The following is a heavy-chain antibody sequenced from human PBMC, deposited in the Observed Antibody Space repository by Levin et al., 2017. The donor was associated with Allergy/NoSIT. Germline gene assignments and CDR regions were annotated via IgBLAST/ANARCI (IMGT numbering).Heavy chain of an antibody. D-gene: IGHD5-18*01. V-gene: IGHV4-59*01. J-gene: IGHJ4*02. Sequence: SETLSLTCTVSGGSISSYYWSWIRQPPGKGLEWIGYIYYSGSTNYNPSLKSRVTVSVDTSKNQFSLKLSSVTAADTAVYYCARERLDTATLDYWGQGTLVTVSS. CDR1: GGSISSYY. CDR3: ARERLDTATLDY. CDR2: IYYSGST.